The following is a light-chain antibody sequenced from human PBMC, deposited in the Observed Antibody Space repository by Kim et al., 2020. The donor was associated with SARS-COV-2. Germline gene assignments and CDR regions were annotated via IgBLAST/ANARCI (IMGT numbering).Light chain of an antibody. Sequence: LPPGERATLSCRARRSVSTNLAWYHQKPGQDPRLLIYDASNRATGIPARFSGSGSGTEFTLTINGLQPEDFAVYYCQQHNNWPLTFGGGTKVDIK. CDR3: QQHNNWPLT. J-gene: IGKJ4*01. CDR1: RSVSTN. CDR2: DAS. V-gene: IGKV3-11*01.